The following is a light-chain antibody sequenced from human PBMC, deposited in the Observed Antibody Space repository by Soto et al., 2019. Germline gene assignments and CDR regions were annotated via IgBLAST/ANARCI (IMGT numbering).Light chain of an antibody. CDR1: QSVSSN. CDR2: GAS. Sequence: IVMTQSPATLSLSPGERVTLSCRASQSVSSNVAWYQQIPGQTPRLLIYGASTRATGIPVRFSGSGSGTEFTLTISSLQSEDFAVYYCHQYDDGPYTFGQGTKVEI. J-gene: IGKJ2*01. V-gene: IGKV3-15*01. CDR3: HQYDDGPYT.